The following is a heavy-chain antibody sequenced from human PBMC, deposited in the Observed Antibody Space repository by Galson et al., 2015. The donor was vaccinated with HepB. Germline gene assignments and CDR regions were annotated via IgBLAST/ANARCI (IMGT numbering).Heavy chain of an antibody. J-gene: IGHJ4*02. CDR1: GFSFGSYT. Sequence: SLILSCSASGFSFGSYTMYWFIQAPGERLVWVSGMSGTGDNTYYEHSVRGRFTISRDNSKNPLYLHMTTLTAEDTAIYYCAKESGGGCSCTSCFLLDSWGQGTLVTVSS. V-gene: IGHV3-23*01. CDR2: MSGTGDNT. D-gene: IGHD2-2*01. CDR3: AKESGGGCSCTSCFLLDS.